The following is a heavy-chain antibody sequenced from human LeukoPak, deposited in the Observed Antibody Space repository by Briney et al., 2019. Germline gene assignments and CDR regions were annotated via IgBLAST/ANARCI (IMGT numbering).Heavy chain of an antibody. CDR2: ISAYNGNT. Sequence: ASVKVSCKASGYTFTDYYMHWVRQAPGQGLEWMGWISAYNGNTNYAQKLQGRVTMTTDTSTSTAYMELRSLRSDDTAVYYCARDRHKYNYDGSGYPPYWGQGTLVTVSS. CDR1: GYTFTDYY. CDR3: ARDRHKYNYDGSGYPPY. J-gene: IGHJ4*02. D-gene: IGHD3-22*01. V-gene: IGHV1-18*01.